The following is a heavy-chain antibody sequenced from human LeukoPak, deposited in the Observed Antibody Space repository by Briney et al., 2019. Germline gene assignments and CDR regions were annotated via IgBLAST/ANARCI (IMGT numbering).Heavy chain of an antibody. CDR3: TLDRAVAGGSYFDY. CDR2: IYYSGST. CDR1: GGSISCSSYY. V-gene: IGHV4-39*01. Sequence: KPSETLSLTCTVSGGSISCSSYYWGWIRQPPGKGLEWIGSIYYSGSTDYNPSLKSRVTISVDTSKNQFSLKLSSVTATDTAVYYCTLDRAVAGGSYFDYWGQGTLVTVTS. D-gene: IGHD6-19*01. J-gene: IGHJ4*02.